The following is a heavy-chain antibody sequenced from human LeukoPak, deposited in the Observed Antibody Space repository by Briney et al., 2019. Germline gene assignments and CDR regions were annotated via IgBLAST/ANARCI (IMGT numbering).Heavy chain of an antibody. CDR3: ARAYGSGSYPPDYYYMDV. V-gene: IGHV3-23*01. D-gene: IGHD3-10*01. CDR1: GFTFSSYA. J-gene: IGHJ6*03. Sequence: GGSLRLSCAASGFTFSSYAMSWVRQAPGKGLEWVSAISGSGGSTYYADSVKGRFTISRDNSKNTLYLQMNSLRAEDTAVYYCARAYGSGSYPPDYYYMDVWGKGTTVTISS. CDR2: ISGSGGST.